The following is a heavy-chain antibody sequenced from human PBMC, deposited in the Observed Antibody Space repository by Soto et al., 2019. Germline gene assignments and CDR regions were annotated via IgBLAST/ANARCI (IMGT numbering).Heavy chain of an antibody. CDR2: MYNSENT. Sequence: SETLSLTCTVSGGSISTYSWGWIRQSPGKGLEWIGCMYNSENTKYNPSLKSRVTISRDTSKNQFSPKLSSVTAADTAVYYCARVVTATSHYFDCWGQGTLVTVSS. D-gene: IGHD2-15*01. V-gene: IGHV4-59*01. CDR1: GGSISTYS. J-gene: IGHJ4*02. CDR3: ARVVTATSHYFDC.